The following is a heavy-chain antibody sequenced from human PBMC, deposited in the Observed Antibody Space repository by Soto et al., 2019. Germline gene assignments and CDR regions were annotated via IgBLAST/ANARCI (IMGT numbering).Heavy chain of an antibody. D-gene: IGHD2-2*01. CDR3: ARGGCISTSCPNPAEYCHSSAMDV. V-gene: IGHV1-8*01. Sequence: SAQQEHEQGLEWMGWMNPNSGNTGYAQKFQGRVTMTRNTSISTAYMELSSLRSEDTAVYYCARGGCISTSCPNPAEYCHSSAMDVWGQGTKVTVSS. J-gene: IGHJ6*02. CDR2: MNPNSGNT.